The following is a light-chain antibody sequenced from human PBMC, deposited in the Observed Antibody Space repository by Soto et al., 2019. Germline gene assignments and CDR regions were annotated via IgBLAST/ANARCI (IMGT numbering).Light chain of an antibody. V-gene: IGKV3-15*01. CDR2: DAS. Sequence: EIVMTQSPATLSVSPGERATLSCRASQSVSINLAWYQQKPGQAPRLLIYDASTRATGVPARFSGSGSGTDFTLTISSLQTEDSAVYYCQQYNFWLRWTFGRGTKVDI. CDR1: QSVSIN. J-gene: IGKJ1*01. CDR3: QQYNFWLRWT.